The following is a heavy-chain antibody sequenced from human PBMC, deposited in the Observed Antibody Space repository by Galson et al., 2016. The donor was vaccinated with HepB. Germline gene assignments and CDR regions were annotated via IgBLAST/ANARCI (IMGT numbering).Heavy chain of an antibody. V-gene: IGHV3-7*03. D-gene: IGHD6-6*01. CDR2: INQGGSEK. Sequence: SLRLSCAASGFNFRTYWMSWVRQAPGKGLEWVAYINQGGSEKYYVDSVKGRFTFSRDNAKNSLYLQMNSLRAEDTAVYYCARHSISPGDYWGQGTLVTVSS. CDR3: ARHSISPGDY. J-gene: IGHJ4*02. CDR1: GFNFRTYW.